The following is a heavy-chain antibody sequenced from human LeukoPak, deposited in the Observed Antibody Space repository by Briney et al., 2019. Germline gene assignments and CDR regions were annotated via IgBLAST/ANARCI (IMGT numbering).Heavy chain of an antibody. CDR1: TFTFSSYS. D-gene: IGHD3-9*01. V-gene: IGHV3-74*01. J-gene: IGHJ6*03. CDR3: ARANDNYYYYYYMDV. CDR2: INSDGSST. Sequence: GGSLRLSCAASTFTFSSYSMNWVRQAPGKGLEWVSRINSDGSSTSYADSVKGRFTISRDNAKNSLYLQMNSLRAEDTAVYYCARANDNYYYYYYMDVWGKGTTVTISS.